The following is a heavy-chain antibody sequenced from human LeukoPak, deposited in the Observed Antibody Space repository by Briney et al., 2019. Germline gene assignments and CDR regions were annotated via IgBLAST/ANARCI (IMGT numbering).Heavy chain of an antibody. Sequence: ADSVKGRFTISRDNSKNTLYPQMNSLRAEDTAVYYCAKETSSSFDYWGLGTLVTVSS. V-gene: IGHV3-23*01. J-gene: IGHJ4*02. D-gene: IGHD6-13*01. CDR3: AKETSSSFDY.